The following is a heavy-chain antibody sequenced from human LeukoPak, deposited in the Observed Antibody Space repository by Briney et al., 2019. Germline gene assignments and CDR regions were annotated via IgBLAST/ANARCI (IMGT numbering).Heavy chain of an antibody. D-gene: IGHD5-24*01. V-gene: IGHV1-46*01. J-gene: IGHJ4*02. Sequence: GGPVKVSCKASGYTFTSYYMHWVRQAPGQGLEWMGIINPSGGSTSYAQKFQGRVTMTRDMSTSTVYMELSSLRSEDTAVYYCARDLGVRDGNDYWGQGTLVTVSS. CDR3: ARDLGVRDGNDY. CDR1: GYTFTSYY. CDR2: INPSGGST.